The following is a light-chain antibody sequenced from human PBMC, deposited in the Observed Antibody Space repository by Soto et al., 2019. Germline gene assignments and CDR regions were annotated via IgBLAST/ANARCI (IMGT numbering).Light chain of an antibody. J-gene: IGLJ3*02. CDR1: SSDVGGYNY. CDR3: NSYAGSNNVVV. Sequence: QSALTQPPSASGSPGQSVTISCTGTSSDVGGYNYVSWYQQYPGKAPKLMIYEVSKRPSGVPDRFSGSKSGNTASLNVSGLQAEDEADYYCNSYAGSNNVVVFGGGTKLTVL. V-gene: IGLV2-8*01. CDR2: EVS.